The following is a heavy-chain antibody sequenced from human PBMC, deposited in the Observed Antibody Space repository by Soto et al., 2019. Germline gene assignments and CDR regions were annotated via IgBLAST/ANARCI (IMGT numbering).Heavy chain of an antibody. CDR2: IYPRVSDT. J-gene: IGHJ4*02. Sequence: PGESLKISSKASGYSFTSYWIGWVRQMPGKGLEWMGIIYPRVSDTRCSPSFQGQVSISADRSTGTAFLQWRSLKASDTAVYYCARPPLPGYSIHFNSWGQGTLVTVSS. CDR3: ARPPLPGYSIHFNS. CDR1: GYSFTSYW. V-gene: IGHV5-51*01. D-gene: IGHD2-15*01.